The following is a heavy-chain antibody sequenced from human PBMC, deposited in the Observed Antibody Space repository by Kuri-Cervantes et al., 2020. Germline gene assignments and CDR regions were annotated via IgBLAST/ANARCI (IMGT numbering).Heavy chain of an antibody. Sequence: GGSLRLSCAASGFGFRNYWMHWVRQAPGKGLVWVSRIKGDASEIFYADSVKGRFTVSRDNAKNTLYLQMNSLRAEDTAVYYCARGHNSSGWYYGYWGQGTLVTVSS. CDR3: ARGHNSSGWYYGY. CDR1: GFGFRNYW. CDR2: IKGDASEI. J-gene: IGHJ4*02. D-gene: IGHD6-19*01. V-gene: IGHV3-74*01.